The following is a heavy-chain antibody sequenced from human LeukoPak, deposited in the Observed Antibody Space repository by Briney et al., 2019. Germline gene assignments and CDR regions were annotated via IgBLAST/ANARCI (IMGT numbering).Heavy chain of an antibody. V-gene: IGHV4-61*02. Sequence: PSETLSLTCTVSSGSISSGSYYWSWIRQPAGKGLEWIVRIYTSGSTNYNPSLKSRVTISVDTSKNQFSLKLSSVTAADTAVYYCARSLDYWGQGTLVTVSS. CDR2: IYTSGST. J-gene: IGHJ4*02. CDR1: SGSISSGSYY. CDR3: ARSLDY.